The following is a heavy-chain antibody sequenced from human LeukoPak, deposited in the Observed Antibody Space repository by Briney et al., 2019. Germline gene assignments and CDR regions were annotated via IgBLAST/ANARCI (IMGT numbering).Heavy chain of an antibody. Sequence: PSETLSLTCAVYGGSFSGYYWSWIRQPPGKGLEWIGEINHSGSTNYNPSLKSRVTISVDTSKNQFSLKLSSVTAADTAVYYCARVGGPRITMVRGLLSFDYWGQGTLATVSS. J-gene: IGHJ4*02. CDR2: INHSGST. CDR3: ARVGGPRITMVRGLLSFDY. V-gene: IGHV4-34*01. D-gene: IGHD3-10*01. CDR1: GGSFSGYY.